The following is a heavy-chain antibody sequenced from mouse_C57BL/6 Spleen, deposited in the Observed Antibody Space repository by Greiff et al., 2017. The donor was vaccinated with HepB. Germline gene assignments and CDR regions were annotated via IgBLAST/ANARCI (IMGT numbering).Heavy chain of an antibody. Sequence: QVQLKQPGAELVKPGASVKMSCKASGYTFTSYWITWVKQRPGQGLEWIGDIYPGSGSTNYNEKFKSKATLTVDTSSSTAYMQLSSLTSEDSAVYYCARSITTVVAAYYAMDYWGQGTSVTVSS. CDR3: ARSITTVVAAYYAMDY. V-gene: IGHV1-55*01. CDR2: IYPGSGST. CDR1: GYTFTSYW. J-gene: IGHJ4*01. D-gene: IGHD1-1*01.